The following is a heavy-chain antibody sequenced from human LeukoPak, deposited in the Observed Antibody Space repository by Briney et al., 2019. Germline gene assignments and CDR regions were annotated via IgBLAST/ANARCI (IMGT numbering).Heavy chain of an antibody. V-gene: IGHV4-30-4*08. D-gene: IGHD6-13*01. J-gene: IGHJ4*02. CDR1: GGSISSGDYY. CDR2: IYYSGST. CDR3: ARYSSSWETFDY. Sequence: PSQTLSLTCTVSGGSISSGDYYWSWIRQPPGKGLEWIGYIYYSGSTCYNPSLKSRVTISVDTSKNQFSLKLSSVTAADTAVYYCARYSSSWETFDYWGQGTLVTVSS.